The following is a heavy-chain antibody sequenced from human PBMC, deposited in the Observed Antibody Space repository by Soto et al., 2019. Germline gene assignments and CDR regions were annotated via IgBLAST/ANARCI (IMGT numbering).Heavy chain of an antibody. Sequence: SETLSLTCTVSGGSISSYYWSWIRQPPGKGLEWIGYIYYSGSTNYNPSLKSRVTISVDTSKNQFSLKLSSVTAADTAVYYCARGITMVRGYYYYGMDVWGQGTTVTV. CDR2: IYYSGST. J-gene: IGHJ6*02. V-gene: IGHV4-59*01. CDR3: ARGITMVRGYYYYGMDV. D-gene: IGHD3-10*01. CDR1: GGSISSYY.